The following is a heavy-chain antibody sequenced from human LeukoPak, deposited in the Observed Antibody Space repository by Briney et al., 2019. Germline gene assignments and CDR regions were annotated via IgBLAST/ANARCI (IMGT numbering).Heavy chain of an antibody. CDR1: GGSISSYY. D-gene: IGHD3/OR15-3a*01. CDR2: IYYSGST. CDR3: ARLGTGYTVEV. Sequence: SETLSLTCTVSGGSISSYYWSWIRQPPGKGLEWIGYIYYSGSTNYNPSLKSRVTISVDTSKNRFSLKLSSVTAADTAVYYCARLGTGYTVEVWGQGTLVTVSS. V-gene: IGHV4-59*08. J-gene: IGHJ4*02.